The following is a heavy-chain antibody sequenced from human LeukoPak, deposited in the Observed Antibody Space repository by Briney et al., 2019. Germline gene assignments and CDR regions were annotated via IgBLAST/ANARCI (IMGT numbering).Heavy chain of an antibody. Sequence: GGSLRLSYAASGFTFSSYAMSWVRQAPGKGLEWVANIKLDGSEKNYVDSVKGRFTISRDNTKNSLYLQMNSLRVEDTAVFYCARDQYDTWSRRGNFDSWGQGTLVIVSS. CDR2: IKLDGSEK. V-gene: IGHV3-7*03. D-gene: IGHD3-3*01. CDR1: GFTFSSYA. CDR3: ARDQYDTWSRRGNFDS. J-gene: IGHJ4*02.